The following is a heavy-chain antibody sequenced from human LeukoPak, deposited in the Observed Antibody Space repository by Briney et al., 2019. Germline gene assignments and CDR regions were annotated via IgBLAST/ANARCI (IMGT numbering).Heavy chain of an antibody. V-gene: IGHV5-51*01. CDR2: IYPGDSDT. D-gene: IGHD2-8*01. Sequence: LGESLKISCKGSGYSFASYWIGWVRQMPGKGLEWMGIIYPGDSDTRYSPSFQGQVTISADKSISTAYLQWGSLKASDTAMYYCARHESCSNGVCYQINSWGQGTLVTVSS. CDR1: GYSFASYW. J-gene: IGHJ4*02. CDR3: ARHESCSNGVCYQINS.